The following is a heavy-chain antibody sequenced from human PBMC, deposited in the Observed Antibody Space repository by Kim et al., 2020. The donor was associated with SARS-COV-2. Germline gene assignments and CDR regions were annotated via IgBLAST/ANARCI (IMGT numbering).Heavy chain of an antibody. CDR3: ARGTYDILTGYYKGVRGAFDI. CDR1: GFTFSSYA. J-gene: IGHJ3*02. CDR2: ISYDGSNK. V-gene: IGHV3-30*04. Sequence: GGSLRLSCAASGFTFSSYAMHWVRQAPGKGLEWVAVISYDGSNKYYADSVKGRFTISRDNSKNTLYLQMNSLRAEDTAVYYCARGTYDILTGYYKGVRGAFDIWGQGTMVTVSS. D-gene: IGHD3-9*01.